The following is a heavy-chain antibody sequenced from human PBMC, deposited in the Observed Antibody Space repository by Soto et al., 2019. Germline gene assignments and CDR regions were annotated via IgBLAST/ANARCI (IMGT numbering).Heavy chain of an antibody. CDR2: IYYSGST. J-gene: IGHJ3*02. D-gene: IGHD1-1*01. V-gene: IGHV4-39*01. CDR1: GGSISSSSYY. CDR3: ARRNGGTDAFDI. Sequence: QLQLQESGPGLVKPSETLSLTCTVSGGSISSSSYYWGWIRQPPGKGLEWIGSIYYSGSTYYNPFLKSRVTISVDTSKNQFSLKLSSVTAADTAVYYCARRNGGTDAFDIWCQGTMVTVSS.